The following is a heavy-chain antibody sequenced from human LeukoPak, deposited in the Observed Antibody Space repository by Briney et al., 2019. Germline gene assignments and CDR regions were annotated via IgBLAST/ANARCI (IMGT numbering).Heavy chain of an antibody. Sequence: GGSLRLSCAASGFTFSSYSMNWVRQAPGKGLEWVSSISTSSSYIYYADSVKGGFTISRDNAKNSLYLQMNSLRAEDTAVYYCARDRDGSYLFDYWGQGTLVTVSS. CDR2: ISTSSSYI. CDR1: GFTFSSYS. CDR3: ARDRDGSYLFDY. J-gene: IGHJ4*02. D-gene: IGHD3-10*01. V-gene: IGHV3-21*01.